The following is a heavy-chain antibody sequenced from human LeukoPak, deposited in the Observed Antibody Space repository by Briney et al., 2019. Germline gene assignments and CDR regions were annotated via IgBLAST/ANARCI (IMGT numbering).Heavy chain of an antibody. CDR2: VHSNGDT. CDR1: GASIRTYF. V-gene: IGHV4-4*07. J-gene: IGHJ4*02. CDR3: ARDIGLAH. Sequence: SETLSLTCTISGASIRTYFWSWFRQPAGKGLEWIGRVHSNGDTYYNPSLESRVTVSMDTSKNQFALNLTSLTAADTAVYYCARDIGLAHWGQGTLVTVSS. D-gene: IGHD3-16*02.